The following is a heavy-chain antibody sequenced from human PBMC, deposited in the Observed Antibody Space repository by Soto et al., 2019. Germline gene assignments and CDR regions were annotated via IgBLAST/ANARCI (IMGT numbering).Heavy chain of an antibody. CDR3: AKGPFGVVINYYYYGMDV. J-gene: IGHJ6*02. V-gene: IGHV3-30*18. CDR2: ISYDGSNK. CDR1: GFTFSSYG. Sequence: QVQLVESGGGVVQPGRSLRLSCAASGFTFSSYGMHWVRQAPGKGLEWVAVISYDGSNKYYADSVKGRFTISRDNSKHTLYLQMNSLRAEDTAVYYCAKGPFGVVINYYYYGMDVWGQGTTVTVSS. D-gene: IGHD3-3*01.